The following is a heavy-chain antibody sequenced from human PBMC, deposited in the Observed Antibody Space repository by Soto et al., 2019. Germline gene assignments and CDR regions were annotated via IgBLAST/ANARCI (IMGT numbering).Heavy chain of an antibody. V-gene: IGHV3-11*01. D-gene: IGHD6-6*01. CDR3: ARRAFGSSRSFDI. Sequence: GGSLRLSCAASGFTVSSNYMSWIRQAPGKGLEWVSYISSSGSTIYYADSVKGRFTISRDNAKNSLYLQMNSLRAEDTALYYCARRAFGSSRSFDIWGQGTMVTVSS. J-gene: IGHJ3*02. CDR2: ISSSGSTI. CDR1: GFTVSSNY.